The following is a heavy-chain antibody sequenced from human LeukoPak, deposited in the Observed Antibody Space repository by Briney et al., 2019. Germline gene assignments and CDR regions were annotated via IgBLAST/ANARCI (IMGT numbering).Heavy chain of an antibody. J-gene: IGHJ4*02. CDR3: ARVRGATGTTYSDY. V-gene: IGHV3-33*01. D-gene: IGHD1-1*01. CDR2: IWYDGSQK. CDR1: GFTFSNHG. Sequence: GGSLRLSCAPSGFTFSNHGMHWVRQAPGKGLEWVAIIWYDGSQKYYADSVKGRFTISRDNSENTLYLQMNSLRAEDTAVYYCARVRGATGTTYSDYWGQGTLVTVS.